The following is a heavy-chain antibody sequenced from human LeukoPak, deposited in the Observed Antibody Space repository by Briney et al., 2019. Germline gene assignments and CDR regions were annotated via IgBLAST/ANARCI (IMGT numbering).Heavy chain of an antibody. CDR1: GFTFSSYS. V-gene: IGHV3-48*04. J-gene: IGHJ4*02. CDR3: ASQVGEYSSSYFDY. D-gene: IGHD6-6*01. CDR2: ISSSSSTI. Sequence: GGSLRLSCAASGFTFSSYSMNWVRQAPGKGLEWVSYISSSSSTIYYADSVKGRFTISRDNAKNSLYLQMNSLRAEDTAVYYCASQVGEYSSSYFDYWGQGTLVTVSS.